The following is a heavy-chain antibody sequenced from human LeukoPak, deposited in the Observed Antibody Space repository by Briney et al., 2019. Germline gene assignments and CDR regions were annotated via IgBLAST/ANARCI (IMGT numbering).Heavy chain of an antibody. Sequence: PGGSLRLSCAASGFTFSSDSMNWVRQAPGKGLEWVSSISSSSSYIYYADSVKGRFTISRDNAKNSLYLQMNSLRAEDTAVYYCAREVRGVTAEGFDRWGQGTLVTASS. CDR3: AREVRGVTAEGFDR. J-gene: IGHJ5*02. D-gene: IGHD3-10*01. V-gene: IGHV3-21*01. CDR1: GFTFSSDS. CDR2: ISSSSSYI.